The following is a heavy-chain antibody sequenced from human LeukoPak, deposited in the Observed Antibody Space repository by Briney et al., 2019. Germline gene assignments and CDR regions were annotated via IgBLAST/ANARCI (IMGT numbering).Heavy chain of an antibody. D-gene: IGHD3-10*01. J-gene: IGHJ4*02. V-gene: IGHV3-30*02. CDR1: GFTFSSYG. CDR3: AKVSGEGLLWFGELWDY. CDR2: IRYDGSNK. Sequence: GGSLRLSCAASGFTFSSYGMYWVRQAPGKGLEWVAFIRYDGSNKYYADSVKGRFTISRDNSKNTLYLQMNSLRAEDTAVYYCAKVSGEGLLWFGELWDYWGQGTLVTVSS.